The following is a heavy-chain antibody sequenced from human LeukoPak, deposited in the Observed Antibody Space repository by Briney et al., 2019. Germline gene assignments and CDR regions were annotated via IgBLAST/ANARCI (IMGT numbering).Heavy chain of an antibody. CDR2: ISNDGIDK. Sequence: GGSLRLSCAASGFTISDYGMHWVRQAPGKGLEWVALISNDGIDKYYIDSVKGRFTISRDNSRNTLELQMNSLRPEDTAVYYCAKDGPPFYDSSGYYTLGPDYWGQGTLVTVSS. CDR3: AKDGPPFYDSSGYYTLGPDY. D-gene: IGHD3-22*01. CDR1: GFTISDYG. V-gene: IGHV3-30*18. J-gene: IGHJ4*02.